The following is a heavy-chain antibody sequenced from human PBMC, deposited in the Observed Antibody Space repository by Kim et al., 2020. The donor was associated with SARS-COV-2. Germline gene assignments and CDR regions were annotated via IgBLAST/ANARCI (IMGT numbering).Heavy chain of an antibody. J-gene: IGHJ6*02. V-gene: IGHV2-5*01. Sequence: RYRPSLKGRHTITKDTSKNQVVLTMTSIDPVDTATYYCAHSPLRYYYGMDVWGQGTTVTVSS. D-gene: IGHD5-12*01. CDR3: AHSPLRYYYGMDV.